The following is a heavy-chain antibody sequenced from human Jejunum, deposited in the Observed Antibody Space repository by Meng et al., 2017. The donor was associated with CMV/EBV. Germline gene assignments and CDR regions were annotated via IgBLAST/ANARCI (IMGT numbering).Heavy chain of an antibody. CDR3: VRLQWAAFDY. CDR1: GFSFSSYW. Sequence: CEASGFSFSSYWMYWVRQAPGKGLECVSRITHDGDTITYADSARGRFTISRDNANNSLSLQMSGLRAEDTAVYYCVRLQWAAFDYFGQGTLVTVSS. D-gene: IGHD6-19*01. V-gene: IGHV3-74*03. CDR2: ITHDGDTI. J-gene: IGHJ4*02.